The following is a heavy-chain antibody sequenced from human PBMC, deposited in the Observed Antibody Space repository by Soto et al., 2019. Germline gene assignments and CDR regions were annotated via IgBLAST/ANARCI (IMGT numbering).Heavy chain of an antibody. CDR2: ISGSGGST. V-gene: IGHV3-23*01. CDR1: GFTLSSYA. Sequence: EVQLLESGGGLVQPGGSLRLSCAASGFTLSSYAMRWVRQAPGKGLEWVSAISGSGGSTYYADSVKGRFTISRDNSKNTLYLQMNSLRAEDTAVYYCAKDGTRNPWELLYFDYWGQGTLVTVSS. CDR3: AKDGTRNPWELLYFDY. D-gene: IGHD1-26*01. J-gene: IGHJ4*02.